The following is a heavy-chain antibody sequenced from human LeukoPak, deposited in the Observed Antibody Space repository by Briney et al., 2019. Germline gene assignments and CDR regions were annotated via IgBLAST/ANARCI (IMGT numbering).Heavy chain of an antibody. Sequence: SVKVSCKASGGTFSSYAISRVRQAPGQGLEWMGGIIPIFGTANYAQKFQGRVTITADESTSTAYMELSSLRSEDTAVYYCARDRSLRELWLRNWFDPSGQGTLVTVSS. J-gene: IGHJ5*02. CDR3: ARDRSLRELWLRNWFDP. D-gene: IGHD5-18*01. CDR2: IIPIFGTA. CDR1: GGTFSSYA. V-gene: IGHV1-69*01.